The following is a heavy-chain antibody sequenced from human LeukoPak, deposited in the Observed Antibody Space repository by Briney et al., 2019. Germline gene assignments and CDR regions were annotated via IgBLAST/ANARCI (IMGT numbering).Heavy chain of an antibody. CDR1: GGSFSGYY. V-gene: IGHV4-34*01. CDR2: INHSGST. D-gene: IGHD6-13*01. Sequence: SETLSLTCAVYGGSFSGYYWSWIRQPPGKGLEWIGEINHSGSTNYNPSLKSRVTISVDTSKNQFSLKLSSVTAADTAVYYCARAYSSSWYYYYGMDVWGQGTAVTVS. CDR3: ARAYSSSWYYYYGMDV. J-gene: IGHJ6*02.